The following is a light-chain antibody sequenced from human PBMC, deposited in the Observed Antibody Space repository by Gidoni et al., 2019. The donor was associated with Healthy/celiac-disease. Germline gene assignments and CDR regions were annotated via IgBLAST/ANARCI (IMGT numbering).Light chain of an antibody. V-gene: IGKV1-39*01. CDR1: QSICSY. Sequence: DIQMTQSPSSLSASVGDRVTITCRASQSICSYLNWYQQKPGKAPKLLIYAASSLQSGVPSRFSGSGSGTDFTLTISSLQPEDFATYYCQQSYSTPWTFXQXTKVEIK. CDR3: QQSYSTPWT. J-gene: IGKJ1*01. CDR2: AAS.